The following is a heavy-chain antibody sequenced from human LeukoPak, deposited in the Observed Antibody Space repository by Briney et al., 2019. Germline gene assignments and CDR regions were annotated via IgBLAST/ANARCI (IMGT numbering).Heavy chain of an antibody. CDR2: IYYSGST. Sequence: SETLSLTCTASGGSISSSSYYWGWIRQPPGKGLEWIVSIYYSGSTYYNPSLKSRVTISVDTSKNQLSLKLSSVTAADTAVYHCARHSSGWYDYWGQGTLVTVSS. CDR3: ARHSSGWYDY. CDR1: GGSISSSSYY. D-gene: IGHD6-19*01. V-gene: IGHV4-39*01. J-gene: IGHJ4*02.